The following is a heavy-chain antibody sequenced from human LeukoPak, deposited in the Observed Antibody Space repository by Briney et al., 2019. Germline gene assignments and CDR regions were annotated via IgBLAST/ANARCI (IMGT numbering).Heavy chain of an antibody. CDR1: GFSLSTSGVG. V-gene: IGHV2-5*02. J-gene: IGHJ4*02. CDR2: IYWDDDK. CDR3: ANFDSSGYYRKFDY. D-gene: IGHD3-22*01. Sequence: ESGPTLVKPTQTLTLTCTFSGFSLSTSGVGVGWIRQPPGKALEWLALIYWDDDKRYSPSLKSRLTITKDTSKNQVVLTMTNMDPVDTAPYYCANFDSSGYYRKFDYWGQGTLVTVSS.